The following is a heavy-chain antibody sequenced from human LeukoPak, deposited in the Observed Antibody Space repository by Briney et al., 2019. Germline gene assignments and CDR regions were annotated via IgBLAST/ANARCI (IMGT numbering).Heavy chain of an antibody. V-gene: IGHV4-34*01. J-gene: IGHJ3*02. CDR2: INHSGST. Sequence: SETLSLTCAVYGGSFSGYYWSWIHQPPGKGLEWIGEINHSGSTNYNPSLKSRVTISVDTSKNQFSLKLSSVTAADTAVYYCARVYDSSGDAFDIWGQGTMVTVSS. CDR3: ARVYDSSGDAFDI. CDR1: GGSFSGYY. D-gene: IGHD3-22*01.